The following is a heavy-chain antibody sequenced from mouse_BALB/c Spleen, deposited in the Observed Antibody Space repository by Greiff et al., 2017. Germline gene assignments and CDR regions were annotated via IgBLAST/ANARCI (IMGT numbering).Heavy chain of an antibody. CDR1: GFTFSSYG. J-gene: IGHJ2*01. Sequence: EVKLMESGGDLVKPGGSLKLSCAASGFTFSSYGMSWVRQTPDKRLEWVATISSGGSYTYYPDSVKGRFTISRDNAKNTLYLQMRSLKSEDTAMYYCARHEGGFDYWGQGTTLTVSS. CDR2: ISSGGSYT. CDR3: ARHEGGFDY. V-gene: IGHV5-6*01.